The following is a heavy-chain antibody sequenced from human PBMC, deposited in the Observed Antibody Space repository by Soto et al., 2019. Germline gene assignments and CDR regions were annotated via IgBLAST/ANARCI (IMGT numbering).Heavy chain of an antibody. J-gene: IGHJ6*02. CDR3: ARDLYGAHTGYRMDV. D-gene: IGHD4-17*01. Sequence: QVQLVQSGAEVKKPGSSVKVSCKASGGTFSSYAISWVRQAPGQGLEWMGGIIPIFGTANYAQKFQGRVTIAADEFASTAYLELSRLRSEDTAVYYCARDLYGAHTGYRMDVWGQGTTVTVSS. CDR1: GGTFSSYA. CDR2: IIPIFGTA. V-gene: IGHV1-69*01.